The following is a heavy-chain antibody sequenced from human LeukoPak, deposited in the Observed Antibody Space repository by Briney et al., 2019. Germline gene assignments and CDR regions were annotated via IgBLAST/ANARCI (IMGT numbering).Heavy chain of an antibody. V-gene: IGHV4-39*01. J-gene: IGHJ4*02. Sequence: SETLSLTCTVSGGSISSSSYYWGWIRQPPGKGLDWIGSIFYSGSTYYNPSLKSRVTISVDTSKNQFSLKLSSVTAADTAVYYCARHGSYYGSAPHYYFDYWGQGTLVTVSS. CDR1: GGSISSSSYY. CDR2: IFYSGST. D-gene: IGHD3-10*01. CDR3: ARHGSYYGSAPHYYFDY.